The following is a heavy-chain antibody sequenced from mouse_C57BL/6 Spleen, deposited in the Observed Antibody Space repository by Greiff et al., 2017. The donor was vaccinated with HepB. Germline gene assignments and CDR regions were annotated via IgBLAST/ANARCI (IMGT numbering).Heavy chain of an antibody. V-gene: IGHV1-26*01. J-gene: IGHJ2*01. CDR1: GYTFTDYY. Sequence: EVKLQQSGPELVKPGASVKISCKASGYTFTDYYMNWVKQSHGKSLEWIGDINPNNGGTSYNQKFKGKATLTVDKSSSTAYMELRSLTSEDSAVYYCAKTSSGEDWGQGTTLTVSS. CDR3: AKTSSGED. CDR2: INPNNGGT. D-gene: IGHD3-2*02.